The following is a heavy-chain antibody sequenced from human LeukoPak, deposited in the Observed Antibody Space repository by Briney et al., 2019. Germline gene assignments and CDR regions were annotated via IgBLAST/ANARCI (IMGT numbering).Heavy chain of an antibody. J-gene: IGHJ3*02. Sequence: SETLSFTCTVSGGSISSSSYYWGWIRQPPGKGLEWIGSIYYSGSTYYNPSLKSRVTISVDTSKNQFSLKLSSVTAADTAVYYCARCVVGAFDIWGQGTMVTVSS. D-gene: IGHD1-26*01. V-gene: IGHV4-39*01. CDR2: IYYSGST. CDR1: GGSISSSSYY. CDR3: ARCVVGAFDI.